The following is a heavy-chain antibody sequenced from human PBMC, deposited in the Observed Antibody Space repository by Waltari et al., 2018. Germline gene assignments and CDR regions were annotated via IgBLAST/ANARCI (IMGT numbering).Heavy chain of an antibody. D-gene: IGHD2-2*01. CDR2: INHSGNT. V-gene: IGHV4-34*01. Sequence: QVQLQQWGAGLLKPSETLSLTCAVYGGSFSGYYWSWIRQPPVSGLGGRGEINHSGNTNYNPSLKSRVTISVDTSKNQFSLKLSSVTAADTAVYYCARGGGVVVPAAMKRRRWFDPWGQGTLVTVSS. CDR1: GGSFSGYY. CDR3: ARGGGVVVPAAMKRRRWFDP. J-gene: IGHJ5*02.